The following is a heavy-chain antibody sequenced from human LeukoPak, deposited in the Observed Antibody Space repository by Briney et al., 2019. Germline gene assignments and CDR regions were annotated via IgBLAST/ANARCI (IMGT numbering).Heavy chain of an antibody. D-gene: IGHD6-19*01. CDR2: INSDGSST. V-gene: IGHV3-74*01. J-gene: IGHJ4*02. CDR1: GFTFSSYW. CDR3: ARARAPYSSGWWHFDY. Sequence: GGSLRLSCAASGFTFSSYWMHWVRQAPGKGLVWVSRINSDGSSTSYADSVKGRFTISRDNAKNTLYPQMNSLRAEDTAVYYCARARAPYSSGWWHFDYWGQGTLVTVSS.